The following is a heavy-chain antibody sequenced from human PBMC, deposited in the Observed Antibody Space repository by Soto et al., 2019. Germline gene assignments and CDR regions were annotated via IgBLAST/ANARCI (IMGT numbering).Heavy chain of an antibody. V-gene: IGHV4-59*01. CDR3: ASFRSLYYYGWGRPNLSYYIDV. CDR2: IYYSGST. J-gene: IGHJ6*03. Sequence: PSETLSLTCTVSGGSISSYYWSWIRQPPGKGLEWIGYIYYSGSTNYNPSLKSRVTISVDTSKNQFSLKLSSVTAADTAVYYCASFRSLYYYGWGRPNLSYYIDVWGKGTTVTVSS. D-gene: IGHD3-10*01. CDR1: GGSISSYY.